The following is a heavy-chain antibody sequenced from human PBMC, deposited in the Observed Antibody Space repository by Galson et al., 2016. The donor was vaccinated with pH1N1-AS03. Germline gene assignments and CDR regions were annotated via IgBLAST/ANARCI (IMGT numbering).Heavy chain of an antibody. CDR1: GYNFSAYY. D-gene: IGHD1-26*01. V-gene: IGHV1-2*06. CDR2: INSKNGDT. Sequence: SVKVSCKASGYNFSAYYMHWVRQAPGQGLEWLGRINSKNGDTDYAPKFRDRLTMTRDTSITTAYLELRSQTSGDTAIYYCATPQSLKVGATSAVDLGGRGTLVTVTS. CDR3: ATPQSLKVGATSAVDL. J-gene: IGHJ2*01.